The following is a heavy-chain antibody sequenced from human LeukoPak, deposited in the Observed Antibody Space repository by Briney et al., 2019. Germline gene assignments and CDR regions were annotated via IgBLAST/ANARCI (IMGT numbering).Heavy chain of an antibody. D-gene: IGHD6-13*01. Sequence: SETLSLTCTVSGDSISSYYWSWIRQPPGKGLEWIGYIYYSGSTNYNPSLKSRVTISVDTSKNQLSLKLSSVTAADTAVYYCASEGSSSSAFDYWGQGTLVTVSS. CDR1: GDSISSYY. CDR2: IYYSGST. V-gene: IGHV4-59*01. CDR3: ASEGSSSSAFDY. J-gene: IGHJ4*02.